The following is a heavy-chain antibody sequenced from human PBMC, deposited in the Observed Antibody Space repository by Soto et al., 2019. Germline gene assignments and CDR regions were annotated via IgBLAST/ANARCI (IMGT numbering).Heavy chain of an antibody. Sequence: QVQLVQSGAEVKKPGSSVKVSCRASGGTFSSYPINWVRQAPGQGLEWMGRITPILGIANYAQKFQGRVTITAGKSTSTASMELSSLRSEDTAVYYCASQESSWGQGTLVTVSS. CDR3: ASQESS. J-gene: IGHJ5*02. D-gene: IGHD3-10*01. V-gene: IGHV1-69*02. CDR2: ITPILGIA. CDR1: GGTFSSYP.